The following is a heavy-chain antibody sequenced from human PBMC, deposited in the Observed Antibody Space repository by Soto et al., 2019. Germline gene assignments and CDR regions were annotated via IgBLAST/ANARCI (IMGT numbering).Heavy chain of an antibody. J-gene: IGHJ4*02. V-gene: IGHV3-48*02. Sequence: EVQLVESGGGSVQPGGSLRLSCAASGFTFSTFSMNWVRQAPGRGLEWISYISGGGRPISYGYSVKGRFTISRDNAKNSLYLQMDSLTDEDTAVYYCERDLGCAFDSWGQGTLVTVSS. CDR2: ISGGGRPI. D-gene: IGHD6-19*01. CDR1: GFTFSTFS. CDR3: ERDLGCAFDS.